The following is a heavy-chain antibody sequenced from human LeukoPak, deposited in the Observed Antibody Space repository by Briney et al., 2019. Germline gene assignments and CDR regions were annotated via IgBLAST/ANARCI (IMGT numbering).Heavy chain of an antibody. J-gene: IGHJ3*02. Sequence: GGSLRLSCAASAFTFSSYAMSWVRRAPGKGLEWVSAISGSGGTTFYADSVKGRFTISRDNSKNTLYLQMNSLRAEDTAVYYCARELRSSGWYQGAFDIWGQGTMVTVSS. CDR2: ISGSGGTT. D-gene: IGHD6-19*01. CDR3: ARELRSSGWYQGAFDI. CDR1: AFTFSSYA. V-gene: IGHV3-23*01.